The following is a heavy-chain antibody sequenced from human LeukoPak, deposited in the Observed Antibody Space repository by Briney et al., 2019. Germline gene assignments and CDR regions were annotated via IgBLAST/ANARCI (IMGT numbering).Heavy chain of an antibody. CDR2: IKQDGSEK. D-gene: IGHD2-2*01. CDR3: ERDVCSSISCYHNWFDP. Sequence: PGGSLRLSCAASGFTFSSYWMSWVRQAPGKGLEWVANIKQDGSEKYYVDSVKGRFTISRDNAKNSLYLQMNSLRAEDTAVYYCERDVCSSISCYHNWFDPWGQGTLVTVSS. CDR1: GFTFSSYW. J-gene: IGHJ5*02. V-gene: IGHV3-7*01.